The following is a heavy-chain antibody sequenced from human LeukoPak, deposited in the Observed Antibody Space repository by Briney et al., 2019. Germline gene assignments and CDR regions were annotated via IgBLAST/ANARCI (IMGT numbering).Heavy chain of an antibody. J-gene: IGHJ4*02. D-gene: IGHD5-18*01. V-gene: IGHV1-18*01. CDR1: GYTFTSYG. CDR3: ARGLVWFGELGQVEDTAMVEGFDY. Sequence: GASVKVSCKASGYTFTSYGISWVRQAPGQGLEWMGWISAYNGNTNYAQKLQGRVTMTTDTSTSTAYMELRSLRSDDTAVYYCARGLVWFGELGQVEDTAMVEGFDYWGRGTLVTVSS. CDR2: ISAYNGNT.